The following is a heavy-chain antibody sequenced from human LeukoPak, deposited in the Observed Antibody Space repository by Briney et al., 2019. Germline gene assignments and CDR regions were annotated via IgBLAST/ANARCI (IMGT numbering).Heavy chain of an antibody. CDR2: IIPILGIA. CDR3: ARDCGITSCYTPGDWFVP. Sequence: ASVKVSCKASGGTFSSYTISWVRQAPGQGLEWMGRIIPILGIANYAQKFQGRVTITADKSTSTAYMELSSLRSEDTAVYYCARDCGITSCYTPGDWFVPWGRGTLVTVSS. V-gene: IGHV1-69*04. CDR1: GGTFSSYT. D-gene: IGHD2-2*02. J-gene: IGHJ5*02.